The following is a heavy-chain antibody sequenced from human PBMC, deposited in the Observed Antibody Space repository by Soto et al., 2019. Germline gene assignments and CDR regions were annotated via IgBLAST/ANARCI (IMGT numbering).Heavy chain of an antibody. Sequence: QLHLVQSGAVVKKPGASVTVSCSASGYPVTAYYMHWVRQAPGRGLEWMGGINPATGAAKYTQTFRGRVTLTRGTATSTGFMEPRGRTSEDTGVFYCARGGGVGVAGSAAFDMWGQGTLVTVSS. CDR2: INPATGAA. D-gene: IGHD3-3*01. CDR1: GYPVTAYY. V-gene: IGHV1-2*02. J-gene: IGHJ3*02. CDR3: ARGGGVGVAGSAAFDM.